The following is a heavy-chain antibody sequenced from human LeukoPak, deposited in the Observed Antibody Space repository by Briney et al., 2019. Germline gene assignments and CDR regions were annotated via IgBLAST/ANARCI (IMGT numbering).Heavy chain of an antibody. V-gene: IGHV1-2*02. CDR2: IYPYSGDT. CDR1: GYTFTGYY. Sequence: GASVTVSCKASGYTFTGYYIHWVRQAPGQGLEWMGWIYPYSGDTNYAQNLQGRVTMTRDTSISTAYMELSSLESDDTAVYYCARDRNSGSSLDIWGQGTMLTVSS. D-gene: IGHD6-6*01. CDR3: ARDRNSGSSLDI. J-gene: IGHJ3*02.